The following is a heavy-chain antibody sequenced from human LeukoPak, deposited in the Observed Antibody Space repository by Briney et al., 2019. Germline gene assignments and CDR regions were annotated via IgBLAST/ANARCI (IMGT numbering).Heavy chain of an antibody. Sequence: GGSLRLSCAASGFTVSSNYMSWVRQAPGKGLEWVSIIYSGGSTYYADSVKGRFTISRDNSKNPLYLQMNSLRAEDTAVYYCARTDTFMTPWGYWGQGTLVTVSS. CDR3: ARTDTFMTPWGY. D-gene: IGHD3-16*01. CDR2: IYSGGST. J-gene: IGHJ4*02. CDR1: GFTVSSNY. V-gene: IGHV3-53*01.